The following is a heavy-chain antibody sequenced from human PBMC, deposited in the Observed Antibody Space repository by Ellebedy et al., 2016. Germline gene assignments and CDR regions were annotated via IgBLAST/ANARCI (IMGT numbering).Heavy chain of an antibody. CDR1: GGSISSSSYY. CDR2: IYYSGST. D-gene: IGHD2-15*01. CDR3: ARGKGGTQTFDY. J-gene: IGHJ4*02. Sequence: SETLSLXXTVSGGSISSSSYYWGWIRQPPGKGLEWIGSIYYSGSTYYNPSLKSRVTISVDTSKNQFSLKLSSVTAADTAVYYCARGKGGTQTFDYWGQGTLVTVSS. V-gene: IGHV4-39*07.